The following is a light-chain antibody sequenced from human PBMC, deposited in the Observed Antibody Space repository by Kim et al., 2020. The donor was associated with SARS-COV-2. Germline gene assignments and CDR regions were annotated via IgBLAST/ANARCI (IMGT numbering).Light chain of an antibody. V-gene: IGLV3-21*04. CDR1: NIGSKS. CDR3: QVWDSSSDHPV. CDR2: YDS. Sequence: APGKTARITCGGNNIGSKSVHCYQQKPGQAPVLVIYYDSDRPSGIPERFSGSNSGNTATLTISRVEAGDEADYYCQVWDSSSDHPVFGGGTKVTVL. J-gene: IGLJ3*02.